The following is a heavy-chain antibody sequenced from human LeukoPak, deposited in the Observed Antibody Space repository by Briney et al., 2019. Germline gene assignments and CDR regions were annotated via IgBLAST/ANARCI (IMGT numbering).Heavy chain of an antibody. CDR2: IRYDGSNK. CDR3: ARSLLRFLEWLFEG. J-gene: IGHJ4*02. V-gene: IGHV3-30*02. D-gene: IGHD3-3*01. Sequence: PGGSLRLSCAASGFTFSSYGMHWVRQAPGKGLEWVAFIRYDGSNKYYADSVKGRFTISRDNSKNTLYLQMNSLRAEDTAVYYCARSLLRFLEWLFEGWGQGTLVTVSS. CDR1: GFTFSSYG.